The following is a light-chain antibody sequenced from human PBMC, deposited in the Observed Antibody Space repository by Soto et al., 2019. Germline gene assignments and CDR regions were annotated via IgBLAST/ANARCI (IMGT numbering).Light chain of an antibody. J-gene: IGLJ2*01. CDR3: SSYISSNTLV. V-gene: IGLV2-14*03. CDR1: SSDVGRYNY. CDR2: DVI. Sequence: QSVLTQPASVSGSPGQSITISCTGTSSDVGRYNYVYWYQQHPGKAPKLMIYDVINRPSGVPNRFSGSKSGNTASLTISGLQAEDEADYYCSSYISSNTLVFGGGTKVTVL.